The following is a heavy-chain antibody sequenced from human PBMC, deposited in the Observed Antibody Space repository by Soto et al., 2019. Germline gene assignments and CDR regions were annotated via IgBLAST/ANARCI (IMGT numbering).Heavy chain of an antibody. V-gene: IGHV3-11*06. CDR1: GFTFSDYY. J-gene: IGHJ3*02. D-gene: IGHD3-22*01. Sequence: GGSLRLSCAASGFTFSDYYMSWIRQAPGKGLEWVSYISSSSSYTNYADSVKGRFTISRDNAKNSLYLQMNSLRAEDTAVYYCARHTYYYGSSGYYYGDAFDIWGHGTMVTVSS. CDR2: ISSSSSYT. CDR3: ARHTYYYGSSGYYYGDAFDI.